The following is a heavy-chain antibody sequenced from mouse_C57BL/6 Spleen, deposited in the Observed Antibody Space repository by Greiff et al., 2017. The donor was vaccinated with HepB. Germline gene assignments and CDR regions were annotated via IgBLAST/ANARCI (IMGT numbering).Heavy chain of an antibody. D-gene: IGHD1-1*01. Sequence: QVQLQQSGAELVKPGASLKLSCKASGYTFTEYTIHWVKQRSGQGLEWIGWFYPGSGSIKYNENFKDKVTLTADKSSSTVYMELSRLTSEDSAVYFCARHEDYGSSYWFAYWGQGTLVTVSA. CDR3: ARHEDYGSSYWFAY. V-gene: IGHV1-62-2*01. CDR2: FYPGSGSI. CDR1: GYTFTEYT. J-gene: IGHJ3*01.